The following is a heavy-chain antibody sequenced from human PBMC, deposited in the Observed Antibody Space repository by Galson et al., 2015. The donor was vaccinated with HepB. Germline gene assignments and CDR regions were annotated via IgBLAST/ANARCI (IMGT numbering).Heavy chain of an antibody. CDR2: IWYDGSNK. V-gene: IGHV3-33*08. Sequence: SLRLSCAASGFTFSSYGMHWVRQAPGKGLEWVAVIWYDGSNKYYADSVKGRFTISRDNSKNTLYLQMNSLRAEDTAVYYCAAHIAAAGTDYYYGMDVWGQGTTVTVSS. CDR1: GFTFSSYG. J-gene: IGHJ6*02. CDR3: AAHIAAAGTDYYYGMDV. D-gene: IGHD6-13*01.